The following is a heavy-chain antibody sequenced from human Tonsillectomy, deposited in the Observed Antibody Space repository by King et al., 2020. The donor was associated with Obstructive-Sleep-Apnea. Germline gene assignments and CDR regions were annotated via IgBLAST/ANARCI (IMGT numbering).Heavy chain of an antibody. Sequence: QLVQSGAEVKKPGSSVKVSCKASGGTFSSYAISWVRQAPGQGLEWMGGIIPILGIANYAQKYQGRVTITADKSTSTAYMELSSLRSEDTAVYYRARVSWDRQHGPQPRWKDYYYYGMDVWGQGTTVTVSS. J-gene: IGHJ6*02. CDR2: IIPILGIA. CDR3: ARVSWDRQHGPQPRWKDYYYYGMDV. D-gene: IGHD6-13*01. V-gene: IGHV1-69*04. CDR1: GGTFSSYA.